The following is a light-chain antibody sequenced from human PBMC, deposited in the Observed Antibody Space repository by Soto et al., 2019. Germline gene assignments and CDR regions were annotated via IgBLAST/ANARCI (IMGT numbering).Light chain of an antibody. J-gene: IGLJ1*01. Sequence: SYELTQPPSVSVSPGQTASITCSGVKLGDKYACWYQQKPGQFPVLVIYQDSKRPSGIPERFSGSNSGNTATLTISGTQAMDEADYYCQAWDSSTYVFGTGTKLTVL. CDR1: KLGDKY. V-gene: IGLV3-1*01. CDR3: QAWDSSTYV. CDR2: QDS.